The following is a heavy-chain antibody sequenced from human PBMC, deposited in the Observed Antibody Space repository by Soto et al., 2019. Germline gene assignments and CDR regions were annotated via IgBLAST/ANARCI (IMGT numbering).Heavy chain of an antibody. Sequence: GGSLRLSCAASGFTFSSYAMHWVRQAPGKGLEWVAVISYDGSNKYYADSVKGRFTISRDNSKNTLYLQMSSLRAEDTAVYYCARDLGYSSSSWGQGTLVTVSS. CDR2: ISYDGSNK. D-gene: IGHD6-6*01. V-gene: IGHV3-30-3*01. CDR3: ARDLGYSSSS. CDR1: GFTFSSYA. J-gene: IGHJ5*02.